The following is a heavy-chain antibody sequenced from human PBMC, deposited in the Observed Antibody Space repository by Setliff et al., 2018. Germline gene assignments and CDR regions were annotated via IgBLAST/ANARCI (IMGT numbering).Heavy chain of an antibody. CDR3: VREGVDSRSSTDYRYYMDV. D-gene: IGHD3-22*01. Sequence: SVKVSCKASGATFSSYGISWVRQAPGQGLEWMGGTIPMFGTTEYAQKFQGRLTIITDEPTNTAFMQLSSLRSDDTAVYYCVREGVDSRSSTDYRYYMDVWGKGTTVTVSS. V-gene: IGHV1-69*05. CDR1: GATFSSYG. J-gene: IGHJ6*03. CDR2: TIPMFGTT.